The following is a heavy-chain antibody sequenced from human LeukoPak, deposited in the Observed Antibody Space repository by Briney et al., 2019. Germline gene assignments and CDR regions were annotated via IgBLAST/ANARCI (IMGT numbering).Heavy chain of an antibody. J-gene: IGHJ5*02. V-gene: IGHV4-34*01. D-gene: IGHD3-3*01. CDR1: GESFSAYS. CDR2: INHSGST. Sequence: SETLSLTCAVYGESFSAYSWSWIRQPPGKGLEWIGDINHSGSTNYNPSLKSRVTISVDTSKNQFSLKLSSVTAADTAVYYCARVRAGAYYDFWSGPTGFDPWGQGTLVTVSS. CDR3: ARVRAGAYYDFWSGPTGFDP.